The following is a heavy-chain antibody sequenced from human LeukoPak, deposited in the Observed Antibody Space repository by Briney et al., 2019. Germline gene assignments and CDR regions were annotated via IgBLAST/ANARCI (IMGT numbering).Heavy chain of an antibody. V-gene: IGHV3-9*01. J-gene: IGHJ6*02. CDR3: AKATNRYGMDV. Sequence: PGGSLRLSCAASGFTFDDYAMHWVRQAPGKGLEWVSGISWNSGSIGYADSVKGRFTISRDNAKNSLYLQMNSLRAEDTALYYCAKATNRYGMDVWGQGTTVTVSS. D-gene: IGHD2/OR15-2a*01. CDR1: GFTFDDYA. CDR2: ISWNSGSI.